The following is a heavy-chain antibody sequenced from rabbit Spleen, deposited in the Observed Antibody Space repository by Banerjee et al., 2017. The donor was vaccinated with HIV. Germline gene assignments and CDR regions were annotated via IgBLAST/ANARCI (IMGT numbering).Heavy chain of an antibody. Sequence: EESGGGLVKPGASLTLTCIASGVSFSGNSYMCWVRQAPGKGLEWIACIDSGSGGFTYFASWAKGRFAISKTSSTTVTLQMTSLTAADTATYFCARDTSSSFSSYGMDLWGPGTLVTVS. J-gene: IGHJ6*01. CDR3: ARDTSSSFSSYGMDL. V-gene: IGHV1S40*01. CDR1: GVSFSGNSY. CDR2: IDSGSGGFT. D-gene: IGHD1-1*01.